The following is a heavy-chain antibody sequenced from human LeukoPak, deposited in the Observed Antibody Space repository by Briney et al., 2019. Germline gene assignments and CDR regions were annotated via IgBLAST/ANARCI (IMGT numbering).Heavy chain of an antibody. J-gene: IGHJ4*02. D-gene: IGHD6-6*01. CDR2: ISGSGGST. CDR3: ARWALAARIFDY. Sequence: TGGSLRLSCAASGFTFSSYAMSWVRQAPGKGLEWVSAISGSGGSTYYADSVKGRFTISRDNSKNTLYLRMNSLRAEDTAVYYCARWALAARIFDYWGQGTLVTVSS. V-gene: IGHV3-23*01. CDR1: GFTFSSYA.